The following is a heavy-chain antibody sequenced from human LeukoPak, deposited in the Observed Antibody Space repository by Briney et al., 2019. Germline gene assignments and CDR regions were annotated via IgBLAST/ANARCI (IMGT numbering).Heavy chain of an antibody. Sequence: PGGSLRLSCAASGFTFSSYAMSWVRQAPGKGLEWVSAISGSGGSTYYADSVKGRFTISGDNSKNTLYLQMNSLRAEDTAVYYCAKDGHYYDSSGYYYKVWGQGTLVTVSS. J-gene: IGHJ4*02. CDR2: ISGSGGST. CDR1: GFTFSSYA. D-gene: IGHD3-22*01. CDR3: AKDGHYYDSSGYYYKV. V-gene: IGHV3-23*01.